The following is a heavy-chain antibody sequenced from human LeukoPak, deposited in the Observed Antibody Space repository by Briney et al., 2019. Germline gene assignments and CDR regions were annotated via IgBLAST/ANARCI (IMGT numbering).Heavy chain of an antibody. V-gene: IGHV3-21*01. CDR1: EFTFSGYA. CDR3: ARGRGGNYFDY. D-gene: IGHD3-10*01. J-gene: IGHJ4*02. CDR2: ISSSSGYI. Sequence: PGGSLRLSCSASEFTFSGYAMNWVRQAPGKGLEWVSSISSSSGYIYYADSLKGPFTISRDNAKNSLYLQMNSLRAEDTAVYYCARGRGGNYFDYWGQGTLVTVSS.